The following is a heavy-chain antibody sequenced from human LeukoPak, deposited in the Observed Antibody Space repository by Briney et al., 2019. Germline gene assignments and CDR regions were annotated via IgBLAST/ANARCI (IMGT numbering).Heavy chain of an antibody. V-gene: IGHV1-69*01. Sequence: GASVKVSFKASGGTFSSYAISWVRQAPGQGLEWMGGIIPIFGTANYAQKFQGRVTITADESTSTAYMELSSLRSEDTAVYYCARGDIYCSSTSCYPTGVDYWGQGTLVTVSS. CDR1: GGTFSSYA. CDR3: ARGDIYCSSTSCYPTGVDY. CDR2: IIPIFGTA. J-gene: IGHJ4*02. D-gene: IGHD2-2*01.